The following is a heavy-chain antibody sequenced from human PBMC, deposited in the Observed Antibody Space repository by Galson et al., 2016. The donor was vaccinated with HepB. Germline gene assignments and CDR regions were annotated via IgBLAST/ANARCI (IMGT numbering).Heavy chain of an antibody. CDR2: ISWNSGSI. V-gene: IGHV3-9*01. D-gene: IGHD3-10*01. CDR1: GFTFDDYA. Sequence: SLRLSCAASGFTFDDYAMHWVRQAPGKGLEWVSGISWNSGSIGYADSVKGRFTISRDNATNSRYLQMNSLRAEDTALYYCARYSGSGSNLMDYYYYYGMDVWGQGTTVTVSS. CDR3: ARYSGSGSNLMDYYYYYGMDV. J-gene: IGHJ6*02.